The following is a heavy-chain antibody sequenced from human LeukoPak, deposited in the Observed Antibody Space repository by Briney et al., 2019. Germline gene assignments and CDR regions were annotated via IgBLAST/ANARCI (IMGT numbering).Heavy chain of an antibody. D-gene: IGHD3-3*01. V-gene: IGHV3-21*04. Sequence: GGSLRLSCAASGFTFSSYSMNWVRQAPGKGLEWVSSISSSSSYIYYADSVKGRFTISRDNAKNSLYLQMNSLRAEDTAIYYCTKGSVLTIFGVAWHAFDIWGQGTMVTVST. CDR3: TKGSVLTIFGVAWHAFDI. J-gene: IGHJ3*02. CDR2: ISSSSSYI. CDR1: GFTFSSYS.